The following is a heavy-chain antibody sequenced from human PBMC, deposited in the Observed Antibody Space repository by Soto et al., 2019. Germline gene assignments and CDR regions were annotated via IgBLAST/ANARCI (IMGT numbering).Heavy chain of an antibody. J-gene: IGHJ6*03. Sequence: ASLKVSCKASGYTFTSYGISWVRQAPGQGLEWMGWISAYNGNTNYAQKLQGRVTMTTDTSTSTAYMELRSLRSDDTAVYYCARGTGCSSTSCYLNYYYYMDVWGKGTTVTVSS. D-gene: IGHD2-2*01. CDR3: ARGTGCSSTSCYLNYYYYMDV. CDR1: GYTFTSYG. V-gene: IGHV1-18*01. CDR2: ISAYNGNT.